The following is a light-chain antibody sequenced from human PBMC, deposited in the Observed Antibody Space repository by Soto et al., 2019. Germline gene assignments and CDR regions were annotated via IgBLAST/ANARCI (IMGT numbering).Light chain of an antibody. J-gene: IGKJ1*01. V-gene: IGKV3-15*01. CDR2: GAS. CDR1: QSIGSN. Sequence: EIVMTQSPATLSLSPGERATLSCRASQSIGSNLAWYQQKPGQAPRLLIVGASTRATGIPARFSGSGSGTEFTLTISSLQSEDFALYYCQHYNNWPPWTFGQGTKVDI. CDR3: QHYNNWPPWT.